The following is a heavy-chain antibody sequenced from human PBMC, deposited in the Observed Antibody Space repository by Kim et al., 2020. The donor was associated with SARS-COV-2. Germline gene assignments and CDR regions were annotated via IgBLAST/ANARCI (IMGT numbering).Heavy chain of an antibody. D-gene: IGHD2-21*02. CDR1: GYTFTGYY. Sequence: ASVKVSCKASGYTFTGYYMHWVRQAPGQGLEWMGRINPNSGGTNYAQKFQGRVTMTRDTSISTAYMELSRLRSDDTAVYYCARGIVVVTANLGFDPWGQGTLVTVSS. J-gene: IGHJ5*02. CDR3: ARGIVVVTANLGFDP. CDR2: INPNSGGT. V-gene: IGHV1-2*06.